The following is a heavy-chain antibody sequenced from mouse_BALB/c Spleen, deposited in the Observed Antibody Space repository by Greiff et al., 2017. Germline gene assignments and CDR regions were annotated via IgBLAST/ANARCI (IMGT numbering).Heavy chain of an antibody. D-gene: IGHD2-1*01. CDR2: ISDGGSYT. V-gene: IGHV5-4*02. Sequence: EVQRVESGGGLVKPGGSLKLSCAASGFTFSDYYMYWVRQTPEKRLEWVATISDGGSYTYYPDSVKGRFTISRDNAKNNLYLQMSSLKSEDTAMYYCARDHSGNYGWYFDVWGAGTTVTVSS. CDR1: GFTFSDYY. J-gene: IGHJ1*01. CDR3: ARDHSGNYGWYFDV.